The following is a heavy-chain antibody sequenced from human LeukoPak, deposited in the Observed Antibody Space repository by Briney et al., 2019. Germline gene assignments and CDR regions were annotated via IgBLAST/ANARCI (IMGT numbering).Heavy chain of an antibody. J-gene: IGHJ6*02. CDR3: ARSYYYDSSGYFYYGMDV. CDR2: IYTSGST. V-gene: IGHV4-4*07. CDR1: GGSISNYY. D-gene: IGHD3-22*01. Sequence: PSETLSLTCTVSGGSISNYYWSWIRQPAGKGLEGIGCIYTSGSTNYNPSLKSRVTMSVDTSKNQFSLKLSSVTAADTAVYYCARSYYYDSSGYFYYGMDVWGQGTTVTVSS.